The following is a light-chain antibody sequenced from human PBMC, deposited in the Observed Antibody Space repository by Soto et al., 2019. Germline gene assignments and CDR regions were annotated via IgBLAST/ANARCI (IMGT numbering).Light chain of an antibody. CDR2: WAS. V-gene: IGKV4-1*01. J-gene: IGKJ4*01. CDR3: QQYFSYPLT. Sequence: DIVMTQSPDSLAVSLGERATISCKSSQTISYTSINKTYLAWYQQRPGQPPKLLIYWASIRGSGGPDRLSGSGFGTDFTLTISSLQTEDVAVYYCQQYFSYPLTFGGGTKVDIK. CDR1: QTISYTSINKTY.